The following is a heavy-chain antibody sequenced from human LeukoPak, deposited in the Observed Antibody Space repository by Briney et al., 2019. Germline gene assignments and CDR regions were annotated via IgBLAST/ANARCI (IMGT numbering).Heavy chain of an antibody. D-gene: IGHD3-10*01. Sequence: GGSLRLSCAASGFTFSSYGMHWVRQAPGKGLEWVAVIRYDGSSQSYADSVKGRFSISRDNSKNMVYLQMNSLRPEDTAVYYCARDGKGFGELVYGGQGTLVTVFS. CDR1: GFTFSSYG. V-gene: IGHV3-33*01. CDR2: IRYDGSSQ. J-gene: IGHJ4*02. CDR3: ARDGKGFGELVY.